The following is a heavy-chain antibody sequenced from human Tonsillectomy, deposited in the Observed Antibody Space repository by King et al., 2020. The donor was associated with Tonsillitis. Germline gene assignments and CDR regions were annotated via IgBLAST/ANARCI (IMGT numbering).Heavy chain of an antibody. D-gene: IGHD4-17*01. V-gene: IGHV3-30*18. Sequence: VQLVESGGGVVQPGRSLRLSCAASGFTFSSYGMHWVRQAPGKGLEWVAVISYDGTNKYYADSVKGRFTISRDNSKNTLYLQMNSLRAEDTAVYYCAKDQADYGGMDVWGQGTTVTVSS. CDR3: AKDQADYGGMDV. CDR2: ISYDGTNK. CDR1: GFTFSSYG. J-gene: IGHJ6*02.